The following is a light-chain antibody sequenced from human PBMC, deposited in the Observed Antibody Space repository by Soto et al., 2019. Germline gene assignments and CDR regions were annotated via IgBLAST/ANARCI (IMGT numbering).Light chain of an antibody. J-gene: IGKJ1*01. Sequence: DIQMTQSPSSLSVSVGDRVTLTCRASQGIGDRLAWYQQKPGKVPQLLIYFASTLGSGVPSRFSGSGSGTDFILTINTLQADDFATYYCLHTYSFPRTFGQGTKVDIK. CDR1: QGIGDR. CDR2: FAS. V-gene: IGKV1-12*01. CDR3: LHTYSFPRT.